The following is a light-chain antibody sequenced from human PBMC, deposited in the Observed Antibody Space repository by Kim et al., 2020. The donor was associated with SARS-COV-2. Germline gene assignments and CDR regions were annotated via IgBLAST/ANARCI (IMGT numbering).Light chain of an antibody. Sequence: DTVMTQSPLSLPVTPGEPASIFCRSSQSLLHSHGYNHLAWYLQKSGQSPQLLIYLGTSRAAGVPDRFSSSGSVTDFTLKISTVAAEDVGVYFCLQALQTPSFGGGTKVDI. V-gene: IGKV2-28*01. J-gene: IGKJ4*01. CDR1: QSLLHSHGYNH. CDR2: LGT. CDR3: LQALQTPS.